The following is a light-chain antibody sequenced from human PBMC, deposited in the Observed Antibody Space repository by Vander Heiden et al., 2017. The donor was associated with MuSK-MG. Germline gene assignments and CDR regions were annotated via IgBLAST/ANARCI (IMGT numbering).Light chain of an antibody. V-gene: IGKV3-15*01. Sequence: EIIMTQSPATLSVSLGERATLFCRASQSVAGNLALYQQKPGQDPRLGIYGDSTRANGSPARFSGSWSGTEFTLTIHSPQSEEFGAYYCQHHNPWPPVFSFGGGSKVEI. CDR1: QSVAGN. CDR3: QHHNPWPPVFS. J-gene: IGKJ4*01. CDR2: GDS.